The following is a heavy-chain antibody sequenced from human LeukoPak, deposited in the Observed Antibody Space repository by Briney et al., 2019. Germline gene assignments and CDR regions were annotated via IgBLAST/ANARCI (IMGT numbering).Heavy chain of an antibody. CDR2: IYYRGNT. CDR3: ARDPSGYSSRFDY. D-gene: IGHD3-22*01. J-gene: IGHJ4*02. Sequence: SETLSLTCTVSGGSISSSSYYGGWIRQPPGKGLEWIGSIYYRGNTYYKSSLKSRVTISLDTSKNQVSLKLSSVTAADTAVYYCARDPSGYSSRFDYWGQGTLVTVSS. CDR1: GGSISSSSYY. V-gene: IGHV4-39*07.